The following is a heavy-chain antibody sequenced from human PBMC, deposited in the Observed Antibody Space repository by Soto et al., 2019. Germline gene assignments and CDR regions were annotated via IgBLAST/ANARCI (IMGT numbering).Heavy chain of an antibody. Sequence: SETLSLTCTVSGGSISNYFCNWIRQPAGKGLEWIGCIDNSGSTNYNPSLKSRITMSADTSRNQFSLKLNSVTAADTAVYYCARGGQDFWSGPFDYWGQGALVTVSS. J-gene: IGHJ4*02. CDR1: GGSISNYF. D-gene: IGHD3-3*01. CDR3: ARGGQDFWSGPFDY. CDR2: IDNSGST. V-gene: IGHV4-4*07.